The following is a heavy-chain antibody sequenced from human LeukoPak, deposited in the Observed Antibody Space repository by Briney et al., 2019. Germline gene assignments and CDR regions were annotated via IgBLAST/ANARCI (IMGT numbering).Heavy chain of an antibody. CDR1: GYTFTSYD. D-gene: IGHD3-9*01. CDR3: ARGSKYFDWLLYRYYYYYYGMDV. CDR2: MNPNSGNT. J-gene: IGHJ6*02. V-gene: IGHV1-8*01. Sequence: ASVTVSCKASGYTFTSYDINWVRQATGQGLERMGWMNPNSGNTGYAQKFQGRVTMTRNTSISTAYMELSSLRSEDTAMYYCARGSKYFDWLLYRYYYYYYGMDVWGQGTTVTVSS.